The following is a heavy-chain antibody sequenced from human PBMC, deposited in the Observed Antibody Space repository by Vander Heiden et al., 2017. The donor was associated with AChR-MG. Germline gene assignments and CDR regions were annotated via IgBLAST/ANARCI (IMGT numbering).Heavy chain of an antibody. V-gene: IGHV1-58*01. CDR2: IVVGSGNT. D-gene: IGHD5-12*01. CDR3: AAGGYSGYDSSLFDY. CDR1: GFTFTSSA. J-gene: IGHJ4*02. Sequence: QMQLVQSGPEVKKPGTSVKVSCKASGFTFTSSAVQWVRQARGQRLEWIGWIVVGSGNTNYAQKFQERVTITRDMSTSTAYMELSSLRSEDTAVYYCAAGGYSGYDSSLFDYWGQGTLVTVSS.